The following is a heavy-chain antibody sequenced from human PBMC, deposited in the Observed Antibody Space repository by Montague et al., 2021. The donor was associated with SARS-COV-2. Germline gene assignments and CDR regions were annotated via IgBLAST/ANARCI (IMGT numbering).Heavy chain of an antibody. V-gene: IGHV4-59*08. CDR1: GGSLSSYY. CDR3: ARHVSGSLTHFHH. Sequence: SETLSPTCTVSGGSLSSYYWSWIRQHPGKGLEWIGYIYYSGSTNYNPSLKSRVTISVDTSKNQFSLNLSSVTAADTAVYYCARHVSGSLTHFHHWGQGSLVTVSS. J-gene: IGHJ1*01. D-gene: IGHD1-26*01. CDR2: IYYSGST.